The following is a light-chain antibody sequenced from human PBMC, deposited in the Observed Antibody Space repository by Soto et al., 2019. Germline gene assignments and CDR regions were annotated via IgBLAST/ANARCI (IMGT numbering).Light chain of an antibody. V-gene: IGLV1-40*01. CDR3: QSYDSSLGGNYV. Sequence: QSVLTQPPSVSGAPGQRVTISCTGSSSNIGAGYDAHWYQQLPGTAPKLLIYGSSNRPSGVPDRFSGSKSDTSASLAITGLQPEDEADYYCQSYDSSLGGNYVFGTGTKVTVL. CDR1: SSNIGAGYD. CDR2: GSS. J-gene: IGLJ1*01.